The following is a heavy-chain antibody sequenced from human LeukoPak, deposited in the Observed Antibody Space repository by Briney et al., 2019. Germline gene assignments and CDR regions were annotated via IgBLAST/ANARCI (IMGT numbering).Heavy chain of an antibody. CDR1: GSTITTNF. CDR2: ICADGGSK. Sequence: GGTLTLTCAASGSTITTNFMTWVRQAPGKGLEWVAAICADGGSKDYAVSVRGRLTIYRDNYKNTLFLHMKSLRAEDTALCYCARRVGGTPDYWGRGILVTVSS. CDR3: ARRVGGTPDY. D-gene: IGHD6-19*01. J-gene: IGHJ4*02. V-gene: IGHV3-23*01.